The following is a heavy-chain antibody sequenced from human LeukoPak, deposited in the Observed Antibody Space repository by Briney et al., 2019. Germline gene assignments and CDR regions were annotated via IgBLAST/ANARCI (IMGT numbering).Heavy chain of an antibody. V-gene: IGHV3-21*01. CDR1: GFTFSSYS. J-gene: IGHJ4*02. CDR3: ARGGLRIAAAV. Sequence: GGSLRLSYAASGFTFSSYSMNWVRQAPGKGLEWVSSISSSSTYIYYADSVKGRFTISRDNAKNSLYLQMNSLRADDTAIYYCARGGLRIAAAVWGQGTLVTVSS. CDR2: ISSSSTYI. D-gene: IGHD6-13*01.